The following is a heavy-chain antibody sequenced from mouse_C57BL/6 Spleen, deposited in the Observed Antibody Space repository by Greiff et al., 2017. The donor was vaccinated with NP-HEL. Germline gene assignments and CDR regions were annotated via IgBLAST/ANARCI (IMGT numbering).Heavy chain of an antibody. CDR3: ARVAELGQGYYAMDY. J-gene: IGHJ4*01. CDR2: ISYDGSN. V-gene: IGHV3-6*01. D-gene: IGHD4-1*01. Sequence: EVKLQESGPGLVKPSQSLSLTCSVTGYSITSGYYWNWIRQFPGNKLEWMGYISYDGSNNYNPSLKNRISITRDTSKNQFFLKLNSVTTEDTATYYCARVAELGQGYYAMDYWGQGTSVTVSS. CDR1: GYSITSGYY.